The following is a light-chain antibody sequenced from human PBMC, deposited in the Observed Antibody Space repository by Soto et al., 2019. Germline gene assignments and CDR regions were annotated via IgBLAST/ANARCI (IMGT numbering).Light chain of an antibody. Sequence: ETVLTQSPGTLYFSPGARAPLSCRASQSVGNSHVAWYQQRRGLPPRLLIYGASNRATGIPDRFSGSGSGADFTLTISSLQPEDFATYYCQQSYSSPPTFGQGTKVDIK. V-gene: IGKV3-20*01. J-gene: IGKJ1*01. CDR2: GAS. CDR3: QQSYSSPPT. CDR1: QSVGNSH.